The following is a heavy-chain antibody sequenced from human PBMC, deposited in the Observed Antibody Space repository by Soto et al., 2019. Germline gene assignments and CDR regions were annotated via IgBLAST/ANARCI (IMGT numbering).Heavy chain of an antibody. CDR2: ISKSDYT. D-gene: IGHD2-2*01. V-gene: IGHV3-21*01. J-gene: IGHJ4*02. CDR1: GFAFNNYG. CDR3: AREDSIIIPAVSDF. Sequence: GSLRLSCAASGFAFNNYGINWVRQAPGKGLEWVSSISKSDYTYYSDSVKGRFTISRDNAKNSVSLQMNTLRVEDTAVYYCAREDSIIIPAVSDFWGQGTLVTVSS.